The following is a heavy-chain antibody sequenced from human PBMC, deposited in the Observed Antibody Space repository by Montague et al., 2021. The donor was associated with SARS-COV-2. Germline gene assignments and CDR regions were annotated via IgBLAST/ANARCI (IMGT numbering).Heavy chain of an antibody. V-gene: IGHV3-30-3*01. D-gene: IGHD3-10*01. J-gene: IGHJ6*02. CDR1: GFTFSTYA. Sequence: SLRLSCAASGFTFSTYAMHWVRQAPGKGLEWVAVMSYDGSNIFYADSVKGRFTISRDNSRNTLYLQMTSLRAEDTAVYYCARGHMGSGDPDSLLWFGELPLSPMDVWGQGTTVTVSS. CDR3: ARGHMGSGDPDSLLWFGELPLSPMDV. CDR2: MSYDGSNI.